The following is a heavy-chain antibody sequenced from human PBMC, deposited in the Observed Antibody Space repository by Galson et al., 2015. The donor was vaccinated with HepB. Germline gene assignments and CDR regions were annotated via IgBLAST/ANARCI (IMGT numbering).Heavy chain of an antibody. CDR1: GFTFSSYA. Sequence: SLRLSCAASGFTFSSYAMHWVRQAPGKGLEWVAVISYDGSNKYYADSVKGRFTISRDSSKNTLYLQVNSLRAEDTAVYYCAKAGADYFDHYYFDYWGQGTLVTVSS. J-gene: IGHJ4*02. CDR2: ISYDGSNK. D-gene: IGHD2/OR15-2a*01. CDR3: AKAGADYFDHYYFDY. V-gene: IGHV3-30-3*01.